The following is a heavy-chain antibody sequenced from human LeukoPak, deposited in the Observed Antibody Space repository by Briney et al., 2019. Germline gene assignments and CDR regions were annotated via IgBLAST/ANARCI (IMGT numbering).Heavy chain of an antibody. CDR3: ARERGYSGYDPRGEYYYYYMDV. CDR2: IIPIFGTA. D-gene: IGHD5-12*01. J-gene: IGHJ6*03. CDR1: GGTFSSYA. V-gene: IGHV1-69*13. Sequence: VKVSCKASGGTFSSYAISWVRQAPGQGLEWMGGIIPIFGTANYAQKFQGRVTITADESTSTAYMELSSLRSEDTALYYCARERGYSGYDPRGEYYYYYMDVWGKGTTVTVSS.